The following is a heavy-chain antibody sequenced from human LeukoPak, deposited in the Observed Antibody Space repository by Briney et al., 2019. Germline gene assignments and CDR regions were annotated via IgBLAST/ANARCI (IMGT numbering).Heavy chain of an antibody. D-gene: IGHD4-23*01. CDR2: TNRDETST. CDR3: ARVRDGGAADF. J-gene: IGHJ4*02. CDR1: GFTFSGYW. Sequence: GGSLRLSCTASGFTFSGYWMQWVRQVPGKGLVWVARTNRDETSTTYADSVKGRFTNSRDNAKNTLSFEMNSLRAEDTAVYYCARVRDGGAADFWGQGTLVTVSS. V-gene: IGHV3-74*01.